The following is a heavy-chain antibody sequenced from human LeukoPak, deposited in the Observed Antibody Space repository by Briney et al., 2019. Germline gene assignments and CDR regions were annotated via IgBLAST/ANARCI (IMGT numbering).Heavy chain of an antibody. CDR1: GFTFSTYG. V-gene: IGHV3-30*18. Sequence: GGSLTLSCAASGFTFSTYGMYWVRQAPGKGLGGVAAMSYAGTNRYYADSVKGRFTISRDNSKNTVYLQMNSLRAEDTAVYYCAKGGGQNYFGSWGQGTLVTVSS. CDR2: MSYAGTNR. D-gene: IGHD1-26*01. CDR3: AKGGGQNYFGS. J-gene: IGHJ4*02.